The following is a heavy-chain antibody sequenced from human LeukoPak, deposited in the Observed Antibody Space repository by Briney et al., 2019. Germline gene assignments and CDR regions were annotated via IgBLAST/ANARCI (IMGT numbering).Heavy chain of an antibody. D-gene: IGHD5-12*01. CDR1: GGSIIGYY. CDR3: ARHPVDIVATIIFSFDY. J-gene: IGHJ4*02. CDR2: IYYSGST. V-gene: IGHV4-39*01. Sequence: PSETLSLTCTVSGGSIIGYYWNWIRQPPGKGLEWIGSIYYSGSTYYNPSLKSRVTISVDTSKNQFSLKLSSVTAADTAVYYCARHPVDIVATIIFSFDYWGQGTLVTVSS.